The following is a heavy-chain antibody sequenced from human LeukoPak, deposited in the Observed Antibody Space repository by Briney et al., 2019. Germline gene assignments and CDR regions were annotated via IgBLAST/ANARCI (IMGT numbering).Heavy chain of an antibody. J-gene: IGHJ5*02. Sequence: GASVKVSCKTSGYSFNIYEINWVRQATGQGLEWMGRVNPNSGDTDYAQKFQGRLTMTRNTSISTAYMELSGLRLEDTAVYYCSRGPRFDPWGQGTQVTVSS. CDR3: SRGPRFDP. CDR1: GYSFNIYE. CDR2: VNPNSGDT. V-gene: IGHV1-8*01.